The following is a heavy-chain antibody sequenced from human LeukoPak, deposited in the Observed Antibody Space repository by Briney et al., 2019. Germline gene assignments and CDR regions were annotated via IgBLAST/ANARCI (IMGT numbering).Heavy chain of an antibody. D-gene: IGHD1-26*01. V-gene: IGHV1-69*13. CDR1: GGTFSSYA. CDR2: IIPIFGTA. Sequence: SVKVSCKASGGTFSSYAISWVRQAPGQGLEWMGGIIPIFGTANYAQKFQGRVTISADESTSTAYMELSSLRSEDTAVYYCARDSGSYFEGFDPWGQGTLVTVSS. CDR3: ARDSGSYFEGFDP. J-gene: IGHJ5*02.